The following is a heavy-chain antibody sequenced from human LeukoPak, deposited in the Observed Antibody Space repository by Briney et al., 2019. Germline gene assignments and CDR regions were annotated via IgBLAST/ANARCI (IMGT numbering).Heavy chain of an antibody. Sequence: ASVKVSCKISGHTLTELSIHWVRQVPGKGLEWMGGFDPEDGDTDYAQKFQARVTMTEDASTDTAYMELSSLRFEDTAIYYCVIDPLSADGPLSGDFWGQGTLITVSS. J-gene: IGHJ4*02. CDR1: GHTLTELS. CDR2: FDPEDGDT. V-gene: IGHV1-24*01. CDR3: VIDPLSADGPLSGDF. D-gene: IGHD6-13*01.